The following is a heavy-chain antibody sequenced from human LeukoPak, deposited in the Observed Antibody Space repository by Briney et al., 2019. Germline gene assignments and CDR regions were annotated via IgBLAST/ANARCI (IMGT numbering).Heavy chain of an antibody. J-gene: IGHJ6*03. V-gene: IGHV3-48*03. Sequence: GGSLRLSCAASGFTFSSYEMNWVRQAPGKGLEGVSYISSSGSTIYYADSVKGRFTISRDNAKNSLYLQMNSLRAEDTAVYYCARDPYSGSYGNYYYYFMDVWGKGTTVTISS. CDR1: GFTFSSYE. CDR2: ISSSGSTI. CDR3: ARDPYSGSYGNYYYYFMDV. D-gene: IGHD1-26*01.